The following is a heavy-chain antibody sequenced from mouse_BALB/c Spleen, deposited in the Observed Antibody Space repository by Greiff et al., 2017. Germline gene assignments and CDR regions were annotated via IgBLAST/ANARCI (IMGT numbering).Heavy chain of an antibody. CDR2: IWSGGST. V-gene: IGHV2-2*02. D-gene: IGHD2-4*01. CDR1: GFSLTSYG. CDR3: ARIYYDYDRAMDY. Sequence: VKLVESGPGLVQPSQSLSITCTVSGFSLTSYGVHWVRQSPGKGLEWLGVIWSGGSTDYNAAFISRLSISKDNSKSQVFFKMNSLQANDTAIYYCARIYYDYDRAMDYWGQGTSVTVSS. J-gene: IGHJ4*01.